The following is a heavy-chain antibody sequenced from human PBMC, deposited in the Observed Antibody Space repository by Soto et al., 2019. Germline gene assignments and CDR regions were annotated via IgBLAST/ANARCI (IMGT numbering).Heavy chain of an antibody. CDR2: IYYSGST. V-gene: IGHV4-31*03. CDR3: ATGSPGIFDY. CDR1: GGSISSGGYY. J-gene: IGHJ4*02. D-gene: IGHD6-13*01. Sequence: SETLSLTCTVSGGSISSGGYYWSWIRQHPGKGLEWIGYIYYSGSTYYNPSLKSRVTISVDMSKNQFSLKLSSVTAADTAVYYCATGSPGIFDYWGQGTLVTVSS.